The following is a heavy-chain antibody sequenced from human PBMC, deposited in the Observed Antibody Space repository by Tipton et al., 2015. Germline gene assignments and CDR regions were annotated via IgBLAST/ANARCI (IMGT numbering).Heavy chain of an antibody. J-gene: IGHJ4*02. Sequence: QLVQSGAEVKKPGESLKISCKGSGYDFTSNWIAWVRQMPGKGLEWMGIIYPGDSDTRYSPSFQGQVTISADKSISIAYLQWSTLKASDTAMYYCARQQMSLTFSDYWGQRTLVTVSS. CDR3: ARQQMSLTFSDY. CDR1: GYDFTSNW. V-gene: IGHV5-51*01. CDR2: IYPGDSDT. D-gene: IGHD1-20*01.